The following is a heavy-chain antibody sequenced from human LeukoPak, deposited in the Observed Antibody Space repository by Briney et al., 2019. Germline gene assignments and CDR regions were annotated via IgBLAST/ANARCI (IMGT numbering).Heavy chain of an antibody. CDR3: AREVAAAAFDI. CDR1: GFTVSSNY. Sequence: GGSLRLSCAASGFTVSSNYMSWVRQAPGKGLEWVSYISSSSSTIYYADSVKGRFTISRDNAKNSLYLQMNSLRAEDTAVYYCAREVAAAAFDIWGQGTMVTVSS. CDR2: ISSSSSTI. V-gene: IGHV3-48*04. J-gene: IGHJ3*02. D-gene: IGHD6-13*01.